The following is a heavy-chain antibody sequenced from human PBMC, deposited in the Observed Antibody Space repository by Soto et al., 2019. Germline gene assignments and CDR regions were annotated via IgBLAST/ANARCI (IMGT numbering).Heavy chain of an antibody. CDR3: ARAPEALVGAHQGTFDY. J-gene: IGHJ4*02. Sequence: QVQLVQSGAEVKKPGSSVKVSCKASGGTFSSYAISWVRQAPGQGLEWMGGIIPIFGTANYAQKFQGRVTITADESTSTADMELSSLRSEDTAVYYCARAPEALVGAHQGTFDYWGQGTLVTVSS. CDR1: GGTFSSYA. D-gene: IGHD1-26*01. V-gene: IGHV1-69*01. CDR2: IIPIFGTA.